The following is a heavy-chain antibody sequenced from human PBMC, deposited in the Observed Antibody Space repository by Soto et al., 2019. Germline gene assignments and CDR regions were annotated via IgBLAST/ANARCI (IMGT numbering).Heavy chain of an antibody. J-gene: IGHJ4*02. CDR2: ISYDGSNK. D-gene: IGHD5-18*01. CDR1: GFSFSSYA. CDR3: ARAPDTAMVEFDY. V-gene: IGHV3-30-3*01. Sequence: PGGSLRLSCAASGFSFSSYAMHWVRQAPGKGLEWVAVISYDGSNKYYADSVKGRFTISRDNSKNTLYLQMNSLRAEDTAVYYCARAPDTAMVEFDYWGQGTLVTVSS.